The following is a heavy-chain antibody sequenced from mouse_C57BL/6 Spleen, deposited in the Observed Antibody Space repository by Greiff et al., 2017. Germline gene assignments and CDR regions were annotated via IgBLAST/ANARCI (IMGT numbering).Heavy chain of an antibody. CDR2: IDPSDSYT. Sequence: QVQLQQPGAELVRPGTSVKLSCKASGYTFTSYWMHWVKQRPGQGLEWIGVIDPSDSYTNYNQKFKGKATLTVDTSSSTAYMQLSSLTSEDSAVYYCARKDDYDGYFDVWGTGTTVTVSS. CDR3: ARKDDYDGYFDV. V-gene: IGHV1-59*01. CDR1: GYTFTSYW. D-gene: IGHD2-4*01. J-gene: IGHJ1*03.